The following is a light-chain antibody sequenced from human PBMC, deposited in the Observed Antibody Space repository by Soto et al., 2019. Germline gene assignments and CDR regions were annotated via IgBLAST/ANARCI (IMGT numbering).Light chain of an antibody. J-gene: IGKJ3*01. CDR2: GVS. CDR1: QSISSSF. CDR3: QQYGSSPFT. Sequence: EIVLTQSPGPLSLSPGERATLSCRASQSISSSFLAWYQQRPGHAPRLLIHGVSSKAAGIPDRFSGSGSGTDCTLTINRLEPEDFALDFCQQYGSSPFTFGPGTQL. V-gene: IGKV3-20*01.